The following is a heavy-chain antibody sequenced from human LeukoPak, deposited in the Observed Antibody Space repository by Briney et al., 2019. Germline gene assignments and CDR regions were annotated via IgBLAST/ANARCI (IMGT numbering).Heavy chain of an antibody. Sequence: SETLSLTCTVSGGSISGYYWSWLRQPPGKGLEWIGYMYYSGITSYNPSLKGRVTISVDTSKNQFSLKLSSVTAADTAVYYCARYGVYRGMDVWGQGTTVTVSS. CDR2: MYYSGIT. CDR3: ARYGVYRGMDV. J-gene: IGHJ6*02. D-gene: IGHD5-12*01. V-gene: IGHV4-59*01. CDR1: GGSISGYY.